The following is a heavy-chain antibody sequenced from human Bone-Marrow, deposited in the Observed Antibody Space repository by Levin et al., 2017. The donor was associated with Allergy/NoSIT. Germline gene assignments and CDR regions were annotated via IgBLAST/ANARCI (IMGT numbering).Heavy chain of an antibody. J-gene: IGHJ4*02. CDR3: VRHNGYLLFDY. CDR1: GFTFSGHS. Sequence: ESLKISCVASGFTFSGHSMDWVRQAPGKGLEWVSYITSSSNNIQYADSVKGRFTISRDNAKNSLYLQMNSLRDEDTAVYYCVRHNGYLLFDYWGQGTLVTVSS. CDR2: ITSSSNNI. D-gene: IGHD5-18*01. V-gene: IGHV3-48*02.